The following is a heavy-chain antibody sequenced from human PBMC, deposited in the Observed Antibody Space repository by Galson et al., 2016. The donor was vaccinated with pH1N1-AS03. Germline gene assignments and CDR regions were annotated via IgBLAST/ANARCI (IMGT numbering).Heavy chain of an antibody. CDR3: ARTLNYNTGLDV. D-gene: IGHD5-24*01. J-gene: IGHJ6*02. CDR2: IDWDDGT. Sequence: LVKPTQTLTLTCTVSGFSLSTGGMRVSWIRQSPGKALEWLGRIDWDDGTFYSTSLKTRLTISKDTSKNQVVLTMTNMDPVDTGTYYCARTLNYNTGLDVWGPGATVTVSS. CDR1: GFSLSTGGMR. V-gene: IGHV2-70*04.